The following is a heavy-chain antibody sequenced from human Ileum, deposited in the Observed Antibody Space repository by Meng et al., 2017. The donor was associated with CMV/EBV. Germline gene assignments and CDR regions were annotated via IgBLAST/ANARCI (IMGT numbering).Heavy chain of an antibody. Sequence: GGSLRLSCAASGFTFDDYGMSWVRQAPGKGLEWVSGINWNGGSTGYADSVKGRFTISRDNAKNSLYLQMNSLRAEDTALYYCARVYMGATSGNFDPWGQGTLVTVSS. CDR3: ARVYMGATSGNFDP. D-gene: IGHD1-26*01. V-gene: IGHV3-20*04. J-gene: IGHJ5*02. CDR1: GFTFDDYG. CDR2: INWNGGST.